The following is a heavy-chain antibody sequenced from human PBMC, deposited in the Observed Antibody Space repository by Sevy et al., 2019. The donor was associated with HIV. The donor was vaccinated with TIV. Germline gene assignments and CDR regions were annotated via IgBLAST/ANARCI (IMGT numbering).Heavy chain of an antibody. D-gene: IGHD1-26*01. J-gene: IGHJ5*02. V-gene: IGHV3-21*01. CDR3: ARDLISGAYGGWFDP. Sequence: GGSRLSCAASGFTFSSYSMNWVRQAPGKGLEWVSSITSSSSYIYYANSVKGRFTISRDNAKNSLYLQMNSLRAEDTAVYYCARDLISGAYGGWFDPWGQGTLVTVSS. CDR2: ITSSSSYI. CDR1: GFTFSSYS.